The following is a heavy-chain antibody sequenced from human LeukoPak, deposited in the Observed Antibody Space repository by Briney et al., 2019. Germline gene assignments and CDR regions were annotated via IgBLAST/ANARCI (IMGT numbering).Heavy chain of an antibody. D-gene: IGHD1-26*01. Sequence: GGSLRLSCAASGFTFSSYWMHWVRQAPGKGLVWVSRINSDGSSTSYADSVKGRFTISRDNAKNTLYLQMSSLRAEDTAVYYCASMGTGSYYSGLDYWGQGTLVTVSS. CDR3: ASMGTGSYYSGLDY. J-gene: IGHJ4*02. CDR1: GFTFSSYW. V-gene: IGHV3-74*01. CDR2: INSDGSST.